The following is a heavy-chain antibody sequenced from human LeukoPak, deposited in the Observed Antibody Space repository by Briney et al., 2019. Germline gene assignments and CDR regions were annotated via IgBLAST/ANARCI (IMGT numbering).Heavy chain of an antibody. CDR1: GFTFSSYS. CDR3: ARDPPFIIGTTFFDY. D-gene: IGHD1-20*01. Sequence: GGSLRLSCAASGFTFSSYSMNWVRQAPGKGLEWVSSISTSSTYIYYADSVKGRFTISRDNAKNSLYLQMNSLRAEDTAVYYCARDPPFIIGTTFFDYWGQGSLVTVSS. V-gene: IGHV3-21*01. CDR2: ISTSSTYI. J-gene: IGHJ4*02.